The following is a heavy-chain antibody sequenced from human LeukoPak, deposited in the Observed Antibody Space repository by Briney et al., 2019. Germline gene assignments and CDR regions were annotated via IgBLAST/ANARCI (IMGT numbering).Heavy chain of an antibody. Sequence: SVKVSCKASGGTFSSYAISWVRQAPGQGLEWMGRIIPILGIANYAQKFQGRATITADKSTSTAYMELSSLRSEDTAVYYCARVDVDYYGMDVWGQGTTVTVSS. D-gene: IGHD3/OR15-3a*01. CDR3: ARVDVDYYGMDV. J-gene: IGHJ6*02. CDR1: GGTFSSYA. CDR2: IIPILGIA. V-gene: IGHV1-69*04.